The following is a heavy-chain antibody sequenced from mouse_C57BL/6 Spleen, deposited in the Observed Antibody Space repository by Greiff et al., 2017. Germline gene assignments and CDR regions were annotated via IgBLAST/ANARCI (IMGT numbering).Heavy chain of an antibody. Sequence: VQLQQSGAELVRPGASVKLSCTASGFNIKDDYMHWVKQRPEQGLEWIGWIDPENGDTEYASKFQGKATITADTSSNTAYLQLSSLTSEDTAVYYCTTGSSSGTSYGDEWGQGTTLTVSS. J-gene: IGHJ2*01. V-gene: IGHV14-4*01. CDR3: TTGSSSGTSYGDE. CDR1: GFNIKDDY. CDR2: IDPENGDT. D-gene: IGHD1-1*01.